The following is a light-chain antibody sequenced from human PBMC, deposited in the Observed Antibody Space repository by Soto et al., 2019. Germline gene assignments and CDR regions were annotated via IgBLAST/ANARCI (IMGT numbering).Light chain of an antibody. V-gene: IGLV1-44*01. Sequence: QSVLTQPPSASGTPGQRVTISCSGGSSNIGTNAVNWYQQLPGTAPKLLIYNNNQRPSGVPDRFSGSKSGPSASLAISGLQSEDEADYYCAAWDDSLNAYVFGTGTKLTVL. CDR1: SSNIGTNA. CDR3: AAWDDSLNAYV. J-gene: IGLJ1*01. CDR2: NNN.